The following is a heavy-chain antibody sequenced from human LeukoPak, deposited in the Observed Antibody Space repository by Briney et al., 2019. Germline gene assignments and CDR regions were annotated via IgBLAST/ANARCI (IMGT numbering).Heavy chain of an antibody. CDR1: GFTFSSAW. J-gene: IGHJ4*02. V-gene: IGHV3-15*01. CDR3: TTGHYDILTGYHDY. Sequence: GGSLRLSCAASGFTFSSAWISWVRQAPGKGREWVGRIKSKTDGGTTDYAAPVKGRFTISRDDSKNTLYLQMNSLKTEDTAVYYCTTGHYDILTGYHDYWGQGTLVTVSS. D-gene: IGHD3-9*01. CDR2: IKSKTDGGTT.